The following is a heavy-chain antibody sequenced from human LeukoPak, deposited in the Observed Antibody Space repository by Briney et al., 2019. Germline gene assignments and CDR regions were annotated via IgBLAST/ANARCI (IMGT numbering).Heavy chain of an antibody. CDR3: ARDHTTSSNWFDP. D-gene: IGHD2-2*01. J-gene: IGHJ5*02. CDR1: GGSISCGDYY. V-gene: IGHV4-31*03. Sequence: SETLSLTCTVSGGSISCGDYYWSWIRQHPGKGLEWIGYIYYSGSTYYNPSLKSRVTISVDTSRNQFSLKLSSVTAADTAVYYCARDHTTSSNWFDPWGQGTLVTVSS. CDR2: IYYSGST.